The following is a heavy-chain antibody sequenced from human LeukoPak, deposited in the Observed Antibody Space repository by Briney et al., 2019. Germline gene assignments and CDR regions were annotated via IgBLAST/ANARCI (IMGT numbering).Heavy chain of an antibody. CDR2: IYYSGST. J-gene: IGHJ4*02. CDR1: GGSISSYY. CDR3: AREGYYFDY. Sequence: PSETLSLTCTVSGGSISSYYWSWIRQTPGKGLEWIGDIYYSGSTNYNPSLKSRVTISVDTSKDQFSLKLSSVTAADTAVYYCAREGYYFDYWGQGTLVTASS. V-gene: IGHV4-59*12.